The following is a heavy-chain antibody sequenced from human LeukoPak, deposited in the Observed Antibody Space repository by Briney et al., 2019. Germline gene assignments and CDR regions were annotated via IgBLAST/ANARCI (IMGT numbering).Heavy chain of an antibody. CDR3: ARDVCHSGGCLDY. D-gene: IGHD6-19*01. Sequence: GGSLRLSCAASGFTFSSYTMHRVRQAPGMGLEWVALITYDGGKAFYIGSVKGRFTISRDNAEKTQYLQMNSLRTEDTAMYYCARDVCHSGGCLDYWGQGTLVTVSS. CDR2: ITYDGGKA. CDR1: GFTFSSYT. J-gene: IGHJ4*02. V-gene: IGHV3-30*04.